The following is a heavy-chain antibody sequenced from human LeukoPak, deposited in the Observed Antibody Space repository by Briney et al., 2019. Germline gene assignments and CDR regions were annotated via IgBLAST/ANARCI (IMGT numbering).Heavy chain of an antibody. CDR3: ARGYYYDSSGYYTPVYYFDY. D-gene: IGHD3-22*01. CDR1: GGTFSSYA. J-gene: IGHJ4*02. Sequence: SVKVSCKASGGTFSSYAISWVRQAPGQGLEWMGRIIPIFGTANYAQKFQGRVTITMDESTSTAYMELSSLRSEDTAVYYCARGYYYDSSGYYTPVYYFDYWGQGTLVTVSS. V-gene: IGHV1-69*05. CDR2: IIPIFGTA.